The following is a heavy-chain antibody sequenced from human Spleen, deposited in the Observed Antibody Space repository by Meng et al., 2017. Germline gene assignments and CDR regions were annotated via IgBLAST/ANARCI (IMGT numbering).Heavy chain of an antibody. CDR2: INHSGST. D-gene: IGHD1-7*01. CDR3: ARGARNYARKYFQH. CDR1: GGSFSGYY. Sequence: QGQLQQGGAGLLKPSETLSLTCAVYGGSFSGYYWSWIRQPPGKGLEWIGEINHSGSTNYNPSLKSRVTISVDTSKNQFSLKLSSVTAADTAVYYCARGARNYARKYFQHWGQGTLVTVSS. V-gene: IGHV4-34*01. J-gene: IGHJ1*01.